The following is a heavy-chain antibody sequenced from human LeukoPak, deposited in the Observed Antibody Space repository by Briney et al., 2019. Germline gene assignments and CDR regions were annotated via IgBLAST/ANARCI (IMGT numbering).Heavy chain of an antibody. CDR3: ARWYSSSYRFDP. Sequence: SETLSLTCTVSGGSISSGSYYWSWIRQPAGKGLEWIGRIYTSGSTNYNPSLKSRVTISVDTSKNQFSLKLSSVTAADTAVYYCARWYSSSYRFDPWGQGTLVTVSS. V-gene: IGHV4-61*02. D-gene: IGHD6-13*01. J-gene: IGHJ5*02. CDR1: GGSISSGSYY. CDR2: IYTSGST.